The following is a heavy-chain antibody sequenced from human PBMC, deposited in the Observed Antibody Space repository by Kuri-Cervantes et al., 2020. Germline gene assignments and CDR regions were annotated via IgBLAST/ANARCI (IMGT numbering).Heavy chain of an antibody. CDR2: ISAYNGNT. Sequence: ASVKVSYKASGYTFTSYGISWVRQAPGQGLEWMGWISAYNGNTNYAQKLQGRVTMTTDTSTSTAYMELRSLRSDDTAVYYCARDSRLCEGDVCYSAGLGYWGQGTLVTVSS. CDR1: GYTFTSYG. CDR3: ARDSRLCEGDVCYSAGLGY. D-gene: IGHD2-15*01. J-gene: IGHJ4*02. V-gene: IGHV1-18*01.